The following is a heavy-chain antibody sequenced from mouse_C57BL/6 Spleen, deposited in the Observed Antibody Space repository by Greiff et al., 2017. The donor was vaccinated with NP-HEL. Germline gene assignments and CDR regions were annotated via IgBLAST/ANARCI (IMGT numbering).Heavy chain of an antibody. J-gene: IGHJ2*01. CDR1: GFTFSSYA. V-gene: IGHV5-4*01. CDR2: ISDGGSYT. D-gene: IGHD1-1*01. Sequence: EVKLVESGGGLVKPGGSLKLSCAASGFTFSSYAMSWVRQTPEKRLEWVATISDGGSYTYYPDNVKGRFTISRDNAKNNLYLQMSHLKSEDTAMYYCARDGALYYGSSLYYFDYWGQSTTLTVSS. CDR3: ARDGALYYGSSLYYFDY.